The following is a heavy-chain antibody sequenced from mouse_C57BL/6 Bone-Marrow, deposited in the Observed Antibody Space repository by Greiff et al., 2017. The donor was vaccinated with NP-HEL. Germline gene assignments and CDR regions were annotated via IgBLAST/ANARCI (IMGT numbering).Heavy chain of an antibody. J-gene: IGHJ3*01. CDR1: GFNIKDDY. V-gene: IGHV14-4*01. CDR2: IDPENGDT. Sequence: EVQLVESGAELVRPGASVKLSCTASGFNIKDDYMHWVKQRPEQGLEWIGWIDPENGDTEYASKFQGKATITADTSSNTAYLQLSSLTSEDTAVYYCTTTGGYEAWFAYWGQGTLVTVSA. D-gene: IGHD2-2*01. CDR3: TTTGGYEAWFAY.